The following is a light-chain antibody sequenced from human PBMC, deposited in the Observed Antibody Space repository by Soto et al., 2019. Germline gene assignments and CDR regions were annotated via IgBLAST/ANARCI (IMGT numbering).Light chain of an antibody. Sequence: QSVLTQPASVSGSPGQSITISCTGTSSDVGGYNYVSWYQQHPGRAPKLIIYDVSNRPSRVSNRFSGSKSGNTASLTISGLQAEDEADYYCISYTSISTLIFGGGTKLTVL. J-gene: IGLJ2*01. CDR3: ISYTSISTLI. CDR1: SSDVGGYNY. V-gene: IGLV2-14*03. CDR2: DVS.